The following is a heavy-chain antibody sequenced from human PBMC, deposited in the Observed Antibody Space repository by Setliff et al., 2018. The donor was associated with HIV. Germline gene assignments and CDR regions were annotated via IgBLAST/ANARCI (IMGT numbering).Heavy chain of an antibody. CDR1: GGSIRSYY. D-gene: IGHD3-3*01. CDR3: ARQMTIPGVAVTPVDY. V-gene: IGHV4-59*08. CDR2: VFYNGDT. J-gene: IGHJ4*02. Sequence: SETLSLPCTVSGGSIRSYYWSWIRQSPGKGLEWSGYVFYNGDTAYNPSLKSRLTISVDTSKSQFSLKLTAVTAADTAVYSCARQMTIPGVAVTPVDYWGQGALVTVS.